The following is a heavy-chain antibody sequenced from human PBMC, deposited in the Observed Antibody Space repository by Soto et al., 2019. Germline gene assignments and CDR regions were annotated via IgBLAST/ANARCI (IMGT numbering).Heavy chain of an antibody. CDR2: ISYDGSNK. CDR3: AKEVWSGPMDV. V-gene: IGHV3-30*18. CDR1: GFTFSSYG. D-gene: IGHD3-3*01. J-gene: IGHJ6*02. Sequence: QVQLMESGGGVVQPGRSLRLSCAASGFTFSSYGMHWVRQAPGKGLEWVAVISYDGSNKYYADSVKGRFTISRDNSKNTLYLQMYSLRAEDTAVYYCAKEVWSGPMDVWGQGTTVTVSS.